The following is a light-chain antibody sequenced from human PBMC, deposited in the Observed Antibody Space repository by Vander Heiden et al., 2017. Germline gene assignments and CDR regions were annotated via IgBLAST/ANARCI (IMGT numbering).Light chain of an antibody. CDR1: QTIFIF. J-gene: IGKJ2*01. CDR3: RQRYQPTAT. CDR2: GPS. Sequence: DIQMTQYPSSLSASVGDRVTITCWASQTIFIFLNWYQHKPGKVPNLRIYGPSSLQGGGPSKRSSGRAGTTDTITISSMQVEDFATFYYRQRYQPTATFGQGTRLEIK. V-gene: IGKV1-39*01.